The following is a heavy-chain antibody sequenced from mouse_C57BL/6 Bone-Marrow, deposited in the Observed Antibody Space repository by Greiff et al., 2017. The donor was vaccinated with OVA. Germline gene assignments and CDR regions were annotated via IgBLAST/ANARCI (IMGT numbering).Heavy chain of an antibody. CDR1: GYTFTDYY. V-gene: IGHV1-26*01. CDR3: ARGAQATPWFAY. J-gene: IGHJ3*01. D-gene: IGHD3-2*02. Sequence: EVQLQQSGPELVKPGASVKISCKASGYTFTDYYMNWVKQSHGKSLEWIGDINPNNGGTSYNQKFKGKATLTVDKSSSTAYMELRSLTSEDSAVYYCARGAQATPWFAYWGQGTLVTVSA. CDR2: INPNNGGT.